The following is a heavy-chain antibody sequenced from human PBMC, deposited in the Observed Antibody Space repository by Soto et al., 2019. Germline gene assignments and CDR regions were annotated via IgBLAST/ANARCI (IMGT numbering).Heavy chain of an antibody. D-gene: IGHD3-22*01. J-gene: IGHJ6*02. CDR1: GGSISSSSYY. CDR3: AGGDYYHSSGYYFYYYTMDV. CDR2: VYYGGST. Sequence: QLHLQELGPGLVKPSETLSLTCTVSGGSISSSSYYWGWIRQPPGKGLEWIGNVYYGGSTYYNPSLKSRVAISVETSKSQFSLKLSSVTAADTAVYYCAGGDYYHSSGYYFYYYTMDVWDQGTTVTVSS. V-gene: IGHV4-39*01.